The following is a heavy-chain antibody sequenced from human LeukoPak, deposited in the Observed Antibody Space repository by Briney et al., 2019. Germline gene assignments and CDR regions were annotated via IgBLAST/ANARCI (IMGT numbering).Heavy chain of an antibody. J-gene: IGHJ4*02. V-gene: IGHV3-30*18. CDR2: ISYDGNNK. CDR1: GFTFIAYG. CDR3: SKDVGSGNSAVADY. Sequence: PGGSLRLSCAASGFTFIAYGMHWVRQAPGKGLEWVAGISYDGNNKLYTDSVKGRFTISRDNSKNTLYLQMNSLRAEDTAVDYCSKDVGSGNSAVADYWGQGALVTVSS. D-gene: IGHD4-23*01.